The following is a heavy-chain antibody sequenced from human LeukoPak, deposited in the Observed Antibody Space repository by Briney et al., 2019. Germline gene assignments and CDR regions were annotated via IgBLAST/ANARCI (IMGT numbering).Heavy chain of an antibody. CDR1: GFTVSSNY. D-gene: IGHD3-10*01. V-gene: IGHV3-53*01. CDR3: ARSRESYYYYGMDV. Sequence: GGSLRLSCAASGFTVSSNYMNWVRQAPGKGLEWVSVIYSGGSTYYADSVKGRFTISRDNSKNTLYLQMNSLRAEDTAVYYCARSRESYYYYGMDVWGQGTTVTVSS. CDR2: IYSGGST. J-gene: IGHJ6*02.